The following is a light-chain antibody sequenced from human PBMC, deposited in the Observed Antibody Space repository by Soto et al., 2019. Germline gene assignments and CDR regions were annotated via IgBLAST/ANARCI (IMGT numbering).Light chain of an antibody. CDR3: QQYKDWPWT. J-gene: IGKJ1*01. V-gene: IGKV3-15*01. CDR1: QTIGNN. CDR2: GAS. Sequence: EIVLAQSPVTLSVSPGERVTLTCRATQTIGNNLAWYLQRPGQAPRLLMYGASTRATDVPARFSGSGSGTEFTLTITGLQSEDFAIYHCQQYKDWPWTFGQGTTGDIK.